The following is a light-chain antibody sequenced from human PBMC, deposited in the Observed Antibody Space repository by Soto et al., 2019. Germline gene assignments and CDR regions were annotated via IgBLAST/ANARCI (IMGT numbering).Light chain of an antibody. CDR3: QVWDSSTHLV. CDR1: NIGRKN. V-gene: IGLV3-9*01. Sequence: SYELTQPVTVSVALGQTASISCGGNNIGRKNVNWYQQKPGQAPILVIHSDSQRLSGIPERFSGSNSRNTATLAISSAQAWDEADYYCQVWDSSTHLVFGLGTKLTV. CDR2: SDS. J-gene: IGLJ2*01.